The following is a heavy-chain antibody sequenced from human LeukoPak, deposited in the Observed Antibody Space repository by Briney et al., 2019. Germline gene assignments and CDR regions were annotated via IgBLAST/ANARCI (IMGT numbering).Heavy chain of an antibody. CDR3: AKIDRTYCSRSSCYALDS. J-gene: IGHJ4*02. Sequence: GESLKISCKASGYSFTSYWIGWVRQMPGKGLEWMGIIYPGDSDTRYSPSFQGQVTISADKSISTAYLQWSSLKASDTAMYYCAKIDRTYCSRSSCYALDSWGQGTLVTVSS. V-gene: IGHV5-51*01. D-gene: IGHD2-2*01. CDR1: GYSFTSYW. CDR2: IYPGDSDT.